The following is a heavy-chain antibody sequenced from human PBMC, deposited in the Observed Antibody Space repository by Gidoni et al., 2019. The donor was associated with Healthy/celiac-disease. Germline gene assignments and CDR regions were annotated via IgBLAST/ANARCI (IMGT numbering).Heavy chain of an antibody. CDR1: GFTFSSYA. CDR2: ISGSGGST. CDR3: AKDQDDYTHLSYFDY. Sequence: EVQLLESGGGLVQPGGSLRLSWSASGFTFSSYAMSWVRQAPGKGLEWVSAISGSGGSTYYADSVKGRFTISRDNSKNTLYLQMNSLRAEDTAVYYCAKDQDDYTHLSYFDYWGQGTLVTVSS. D-gene: IGHD4-4*01. J-gene: IGHJ4*02. V-gene: IGHV3-23*01.